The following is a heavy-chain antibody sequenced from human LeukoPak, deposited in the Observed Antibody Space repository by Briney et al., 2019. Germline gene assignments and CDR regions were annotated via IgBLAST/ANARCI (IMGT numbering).Heavy chain of an antibody. CDR2: IYHSGST. D-gene: IGHD4-17*01. CDR3: ARASHDYGDYSHFDY. CDR1: GGSISSRIW. Sequence: SGTLSLTCAVSGGSISSRIWWSWVRQPPGKGLEWIGEIYHSGSTNYNPSLKTRVTISVDKSKNQFSLKLSSVTAADTAVYYCARASHDYGDYSHFDYWGQGTLVTVSS. J-gene: IGHJ4*02. V-gene: IGHV4-4*02.